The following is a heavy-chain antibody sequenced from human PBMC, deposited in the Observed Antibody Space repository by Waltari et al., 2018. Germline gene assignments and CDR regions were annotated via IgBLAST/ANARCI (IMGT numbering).Heavy chain of an antibody. CDR3: ARGISDGRNYGMDV. Sequence: QVQLQESGPGLVKPSETLSLTCTVSGGSVSSGSYYWSWIRQPPGKGLEWIGYIYYSGSTNYNPSLKSRVTISVDTSKNQFSLKLSSVTAADTAVYYCARGISDGRNYGMDVWGQGTMVTVSS. D-gene: IGHD2-21*01. CDR1: GGSVSSGSYY. J-gene: IGHJ6*02. CDR2: IYYSGST. V-gene: IGHV4-61*01.